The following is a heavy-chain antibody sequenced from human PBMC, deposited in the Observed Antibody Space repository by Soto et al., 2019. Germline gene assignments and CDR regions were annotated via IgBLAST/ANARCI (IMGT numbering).Heavy chain of an antibody. CDR3: AREQGGYAYGDY. CDR1: GYSFTSYR. D-gene: IGHD5-18*01. V-gene: IGHV1-18*01. CDR2: VNIYEGST. J-gene: IGHJ4*02. Sequence: QVQLVQSGAEVRKPGASVKVSCKASGYSFTSYRITWVRQAPGQGLEWMGWVNIYEGSTNYAQKFQGRVTMTTDTSTSTVYLEVRSLRSDDTAMYYCAREQGGYAYGDYWGQVTLVTVSS.